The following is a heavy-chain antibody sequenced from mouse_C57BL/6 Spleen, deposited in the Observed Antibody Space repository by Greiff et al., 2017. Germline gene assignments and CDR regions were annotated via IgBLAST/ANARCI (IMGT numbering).Heavy chain of an antibody. Sequence: VQVVESGAELVKPGASVKISCKASGYAFSSYWMNWVKQRPGKGLEWIGQIYPGDGATNYNGKFKGKATLTADKSSSTAYMQLSSLTSEDCAVYYGARREDSSGYVIDDWGQGTTLTVSS. D-gene: IGHD3-2*02. CDR1: GYAFSSYW. CDR3: ARREDSSGYVIDD. J-gene: IGHJ2*01. V-gene: IGHV1-80*01. CDR2: IYPGDGAT.